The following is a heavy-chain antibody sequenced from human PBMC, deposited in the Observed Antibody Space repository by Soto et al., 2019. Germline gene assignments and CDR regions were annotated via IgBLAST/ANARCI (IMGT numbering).Heavy chain of an antibody. CDR2: ISGSGAST. D-gene: IGHD3-3*01. CDR3: AKGDAYDFWSVYPTYYFDY. Sequence: EVHLLESGGDLVQPGGSLRLSCAASGFTFNSYAMNWVRQAPGKGLEWVSTISGSGASTYYADSVKGRFTISRDNSRNTLYLQTNSLRAEDTAVYYCAKGDAYDFWSVYPTYYFDYWCQGTLLTVSS. J-gene: IGHJ4*02. V-gene: IGHV3-23*01. CDR1: GFTFNSYA.